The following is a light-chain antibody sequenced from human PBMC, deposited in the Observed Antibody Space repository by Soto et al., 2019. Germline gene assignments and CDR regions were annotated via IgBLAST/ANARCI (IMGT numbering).Light chain of an antibody. CDR3: QQYNKWRT. J-gene: IGKJ1*01. CDR1: QSVSSN. Sequence: EIVMTQSPATLSVSPGERATLSCRASQSVSSNLAWYQQKPGQAPRLLIYGASTRATGIPARISGSGSGTEFTLTITSLQSGDFAVYYCQQYNKWRTFGQGTKVDI. V-gene: IGKV3-15*01. CDR2: GAS.